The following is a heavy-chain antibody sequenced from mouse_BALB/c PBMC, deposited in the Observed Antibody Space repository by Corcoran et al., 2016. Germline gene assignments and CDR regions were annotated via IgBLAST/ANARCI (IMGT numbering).Heavy chain of an antibody. CDR1: GYTFTTYG. V-gene: IGHV9-3-1*01. Sequence: QIQLVQSGPELKKPGETVKISCTASGYTFTTYGMNWVKQAPGKGLKWMGWINTYTGEPTYADDFKGRFAFSLETSAITAYLQINNLKNEDTATYFCARFSYSGRRAWCVDVWGAGTTVTVSS. D-gene: IGHD1-1*01. CDR3: ARFSYSGRRAWCVDV. J-gene: IGHJ1*01. CDR2: INTYTGEP.